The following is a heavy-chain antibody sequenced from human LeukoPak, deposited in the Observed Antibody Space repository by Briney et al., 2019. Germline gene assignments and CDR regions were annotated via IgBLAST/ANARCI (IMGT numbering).Heavy chain of an antibody. V-gene: IGHV4-39*01. Sequence: SETLSLTCTVSGGSISSSTYYWGWLRLPPGKGLEWIGSIYYSGSTYYNPSLKSRVTISVDTSKNQFSLKLSSVTAADTAVYYCARTRYYYNSRSYGAPYYFDYWGQGTLVTVSS. J-gene: IGHJ4*02. CDR2: IYYSGST. CDR3: ARTRYYYNSRSYGAPYYFDY. D-gene: IGHD3-10*01. CDR1: GGSISSSTYY.